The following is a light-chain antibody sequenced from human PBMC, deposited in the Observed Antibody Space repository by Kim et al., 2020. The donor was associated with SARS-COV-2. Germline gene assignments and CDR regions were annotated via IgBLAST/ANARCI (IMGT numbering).Light chain of an antibody. Sequence: ATGGARVTSTCRASQGIRDGLGWYQQKPGRPPKRLIYGASSLQSGVPSRFSGSGSGTEFTLTISGLQPEDFATYYCLQLNSYPYTFGPGTKVDIK. J-gene: IGKJ3*01. CDR1: QGIRDG. CDR3: LQLNSYPYT. V-gene: IGKV1-17*01. CDR2: GAS.